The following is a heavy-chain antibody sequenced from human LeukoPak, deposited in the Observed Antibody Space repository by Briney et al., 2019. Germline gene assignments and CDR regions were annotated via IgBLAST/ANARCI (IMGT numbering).Heavy chain of an antibody. D-gene: IGHD4-17*01. V-gene: IGHV3-7*04. CDR1: GFTFSSDA. CDR3: ARGHYGDYYYYYYMDV. CDR2: IKQDGSEK. Sequence: GGSLRLSCAASGFTFSSDAMSWVRQAPGKGLEWVANIKQDGSEKYYVDSVKGRFTISRDNAKNSLYLQMNSLRAEDTAVYYCARGHYGDYYYYYYMDVWGKGTTVTISS. J-gene: IGHJ6*03.